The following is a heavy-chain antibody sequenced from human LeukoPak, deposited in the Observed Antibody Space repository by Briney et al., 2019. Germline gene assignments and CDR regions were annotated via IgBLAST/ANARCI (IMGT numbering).Heavy chain of an antibody. Sequence: GESLKISCKGSGYSFTKYWIGWVRQGPGKGLEWMGIIYPSDSDSRYSPSFQGQVTISADKSISTAYLQWSSLQASDTAMYYCARRSGLAAADYYYYMDVWGKGTTVTVSS. J-gene: IGHJ6*03. V-gene: IGHV5-51*01. D-gene: IGHD6-13*01. CDR2: IYPSDSDS. CDR1: GYSFTKYW. CDR3: ARRSGLAAADYYYYMDV.